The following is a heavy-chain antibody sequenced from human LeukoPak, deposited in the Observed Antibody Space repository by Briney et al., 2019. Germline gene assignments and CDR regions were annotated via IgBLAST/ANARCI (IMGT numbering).Heavy chain of an antibody. Sequence: GASVKVSCKASGYTFTTYDINGVRQATGQGLEWMGWMNPNSGNTAYAQKFQGRVTMTRNTSISTAFMELSGLRSEDTAVYFCARRNTAMVAGLDYWGQGSLVTVSS. J-gene: IGHJ4*02. D-gene: IGHD5-18*01. CDR1: GYTFTTYD. V-gene: IGHV1-8*01. CDR2: MNPNSGNT. CDR3: ARRNTAMVAGLDY.